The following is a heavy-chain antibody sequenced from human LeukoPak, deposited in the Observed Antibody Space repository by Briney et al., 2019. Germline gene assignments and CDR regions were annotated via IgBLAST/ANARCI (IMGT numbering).Heavy chain of an antibody. D-gene: IGHD5-12*01. CDR1: GFTFSSYE. J-gene: IGHJ4*02. Sequence: GGSLRLSCGASGFTFSSYEMTWVRQAPGKGLECVSYISSSGSTIYYADSVKGRFTTSRDNAKNSLYLQMNGLRAEDTAVYYCARGYTYFDYWGQGTLVTVSS. CDR3: ARGYTYFDY. CDR2: ISSSGSTI. V-gene: IGHV3-48*03.